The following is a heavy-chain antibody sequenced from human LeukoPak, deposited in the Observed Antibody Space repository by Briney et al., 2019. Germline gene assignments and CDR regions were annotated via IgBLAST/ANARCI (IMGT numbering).Heavy chain of an antibody. Sequence: SETLSLTCAVYGGSFSGYSWIWIRQPPWKGLESIGKINHSGSINYNPSLKSRVTISVDTSKNQFSLKLSSVTAADTAVYYCARGGARGYSGHDYWGQGTLVTVYS. CDR2: INHSGSI. CDR3: ARGGARGYSGHDY. V-gene: IGHV4-34*01. J-gene: IGHJ4*02. D-gene: IGHD5-12*01. CDR1: GGSFSGYS.